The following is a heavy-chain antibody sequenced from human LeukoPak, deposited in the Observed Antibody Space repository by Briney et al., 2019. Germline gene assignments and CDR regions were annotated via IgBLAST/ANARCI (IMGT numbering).Heavy chain of an antibody. Sequence: GGSLRLSCAASGFTFSSYWMHWVRQAPGKGLVWVSRINSDGSSTSYADSVKGRFTISRDNAKNTLYLQMNSLRAEDTAVYYCARGRYYGSGSYLLGYWGQGTLATVSS. CDR2: INSDGSST. D-gene: IGHD3-10*01. CDR3: ARGRYYGSGSYLLGY. J-gene: IGHJ4*02. V-gene: IGHV3-74*01. CDR1: GFTFSSYW.